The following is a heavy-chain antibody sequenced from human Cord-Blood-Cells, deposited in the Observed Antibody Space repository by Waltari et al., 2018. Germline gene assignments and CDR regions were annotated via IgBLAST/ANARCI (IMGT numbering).Heavy chain of an antibody. D-gene: IGHD4-4*01. Sequence: PGGSLNLSRAALGFIFRLSAMDWLRQASGKGLAWVGRIRSKANSYATAYAASVKGRFTISRDDSQNTAYLQMNSRKTEDTVVYYCTSPLLNYDYWGQGTLVTVSS. J-gene: IGHJ4*02. CDR3: TSPLLNYDY. CDR2: IRSKANSYAT. CDR1: GFIFRLSA. V-gene: IGHV3-73*01.